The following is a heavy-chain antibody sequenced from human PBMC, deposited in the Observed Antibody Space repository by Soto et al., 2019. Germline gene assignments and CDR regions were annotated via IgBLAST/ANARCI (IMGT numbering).Heavy chain of an antibody. V-gene: IGHV3-66*01. Sequence: EVQLVESGGDLVQPGGSLRLSCAASGFTFSNHYMSWVRQAPGKGLEWDSVIYSGGSTFYPDSVKGRFTISRDSSKNTLYLQMDSLSAEDTAVYYCAGTTMTQHRGQGTLVTVSS. CDR1: GFTFSNHY. CDR3: AGTTMTQH. CDR2: IYSGGST. J-gene: IGHJ4*02. D-gene: IGHD4-4*01.